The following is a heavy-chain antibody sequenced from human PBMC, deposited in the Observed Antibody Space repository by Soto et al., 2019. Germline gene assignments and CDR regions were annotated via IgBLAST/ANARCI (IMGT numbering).Heavy chain of an antibody. CDR3: ARGGKQWLVRSWFDP. V-gene: IGHV3-30-3*01. D-gene: IGHD6-19*01. CDR2: ISYDGSNK. J-gene: IGHJ5*02. CDR1: GFTFSSYA. Sequence: GGSLRLSCAASGFTFSSYAMHWVRQAPGKGLEWVAVISYDGSNKYYADSVKGRFTISRDNSKNTLYLQMNSLRAEDTAVYYCARGGKQWLVRSWFDPWGQGTLVTVSS.